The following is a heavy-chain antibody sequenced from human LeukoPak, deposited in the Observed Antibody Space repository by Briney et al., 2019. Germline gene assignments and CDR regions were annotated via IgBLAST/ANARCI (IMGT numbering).Heavy chain of an antibody. Sequence: SETLSLTCTVSGGSISSHYWSWIRQPPGKGLEWIGYIYYGGSTNYNPSLKSRVTISVDTSKNQFSLKLSSVTAADTAVYYCARYNWNGGAFDIWGQGTMVTVSS. D-gene: IGHD1-1*01. V-gene: IGHV4-59*11. CDR2: IYYGGST. CDR1: GGSISSHY. J-gene: IGHJ3*02. CDR3: ARYNWNGGAFDI.